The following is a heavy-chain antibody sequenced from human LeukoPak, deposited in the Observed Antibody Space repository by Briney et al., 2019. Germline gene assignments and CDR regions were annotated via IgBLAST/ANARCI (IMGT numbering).Heavy chain of an antibody. V-gene: IGHV4-34*01. CDR1: GGSFSGYY. Sequence: SETLSLTCAVYGGSFSGYYWSRIRQPPGKGLEWIGEINHSGSTNYNPSLKSRVTISVDTSKDQFSLKLSSVTAADTAVYYCAKRVGATALDAFDIWGQGTMVTVSS. CDR3: AKRVGATALDAFDI. CDR2: INHSGST. J-gene: IGHJ3*02. D-gene: IGHD1-26*01.